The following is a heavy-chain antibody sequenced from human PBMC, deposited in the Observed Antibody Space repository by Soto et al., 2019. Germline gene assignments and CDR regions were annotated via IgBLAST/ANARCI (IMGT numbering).Heavy chain of an antibody. J-gene: IGHJ6*02. D-gene: IGHD5-18*01. CDR2: MRQDGSEV. CDR1: GFTINTYW. V-gene: IGHV3-7*01. CDR3: ARDGYWYAMDV. Sequence: PGGSLRLSCAASGFTINTYWLSWVRQAPGKGLEWVANMRQDGSEVYYVDSVRGRFTISRDNAKNSLFLQMNSLRADDTAVYYCARDGYWYAMDVWGQGTTVTVSS.